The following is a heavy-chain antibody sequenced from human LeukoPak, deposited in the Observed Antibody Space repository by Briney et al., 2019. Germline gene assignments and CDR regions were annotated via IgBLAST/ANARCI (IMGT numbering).Heavy chain of an antibody. CDR3: ARDPYSGGYGAYYYYYMDL. J-gene: IGHJ6*03. Sequence: SGGSLRLSCAASGFTFSSYEMNWVRQAPGKGLEWVSYISSSGSTIYYADSVKGRFTISRDNAKNSLYLQMNGLRVEDTAVYYCARDPYSGGYGAYYYYYMDLWGKGTTVTISS. CDR2: ISSSGSTI. D-gene: IGHD1-26*01. V-gene: IGHV3-48*03. CDR1: GFTFSSYE.